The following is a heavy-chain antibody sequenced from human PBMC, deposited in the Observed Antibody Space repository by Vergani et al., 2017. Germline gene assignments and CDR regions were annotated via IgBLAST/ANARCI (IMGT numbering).Heavy chain of an antibody. J-gene: IGHJ3*02. CDR2: FDPEDGET. Sequence: QVQLVQSGAEVKKPGASVKVSSKVSGYTLIELSMHWVRQAPGKGLEWMGGFDPEDGETIYAQKFQGRVTMTEDTSTDTAYMELSSLRSEDTAVYYCASAGVVVAAFVDAFDIWGQGTMVTVSS. CDR3: ASAGVVVAAFVDAFDI. V-gene: IGHV1-24*01. CDR1: GYTLIELS. D-gene: IGHD2-15*01.